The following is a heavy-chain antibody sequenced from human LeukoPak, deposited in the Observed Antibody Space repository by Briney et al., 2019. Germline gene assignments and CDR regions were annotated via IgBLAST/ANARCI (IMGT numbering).Heavy chain of an antibody. CDR3: ATSRGYSYGFLG. D-gene: IGHD5-18*01. CDR1: GYTLNELS. Sequence: ASVKVSCKVSGYTLNELSMHWVRQAPGRGLEGVGGFDPEDGETIYAQKLQGRVTMTEDTSTDTAYMELSSLRSEDTAVYSCATSRGYSYGFLGWGQGTLVSVSS. J-gene: IGHJ4*02. V-gene: IGHV1-24*01. CDR2: FDPEDGET.